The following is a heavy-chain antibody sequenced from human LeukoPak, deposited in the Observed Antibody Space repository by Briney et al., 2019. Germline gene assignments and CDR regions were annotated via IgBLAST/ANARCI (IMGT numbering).Heavy chain of an antibody. J-gene: IGHJ6*03. CDR1: GFTFSSYW. V-gene: IGHV3-7*01. CDR3: AKVYDSSGYYYYYYYMDV. D-gene: IGHD3-22*01. Sequence: PGGSLRLSCAASGFTFSSYWMSWVRQAPGKGLEWVANIKQDGSEKYYVDSVKGRFTISRDNSKNTLYLQMNSLRAEDTAVYYCAKVYDSSGYYYYYYYMDVWGKGTTVTTSS. CDR2: IKQDGSEK.